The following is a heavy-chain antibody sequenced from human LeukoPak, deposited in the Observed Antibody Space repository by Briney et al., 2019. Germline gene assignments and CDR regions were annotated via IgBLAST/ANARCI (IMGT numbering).Heavy chain of an antibody. J-gene: IGHJ4*02. CDR3: AREVGVLLWFGELSVKDY. D-gene: IGHD3-10*01. CDR1: GFTFSSYW. CDR2: IKQDGSEK. V-gene: IGHV3-7*01. Sequence: GGSLRLSCAASGFTFSSYWMSWVRQAPGKGLEWVANIKQDGSEKYYVDSVKGRFTISRDNAKNSLYLQMNSLRAEDTAVYYCAREVGVLLWFGELSVKDYWGQGTLVTVSS.